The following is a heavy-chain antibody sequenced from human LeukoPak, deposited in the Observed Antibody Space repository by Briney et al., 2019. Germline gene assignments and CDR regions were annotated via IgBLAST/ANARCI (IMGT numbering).Heavy chain of an antibody. CDR2: ISSSSSYI. J-gene: IGHJ3*02. D-gene: IGHD3-3*01. Sequence: GGSLRLSCAASGFTFRSYSMNWVRQAPDKGLEWVSSISSSSSYIYYADSVEGRFTISRDNAKNSLYLQMNSLRAEDTAVYYCARDLDDFWSGSHSAFDIWGQGTMVTVSS. CDR1: GFTFRSYS. V-gene: IGHV3-21*01. CDR3: ARDLDDFWSGSHSAFDI.